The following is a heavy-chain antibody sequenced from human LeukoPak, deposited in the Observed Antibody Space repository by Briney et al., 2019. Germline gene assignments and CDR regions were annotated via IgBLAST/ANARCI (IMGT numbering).Heavy chain of an antibody. Sequence: GGSLRLSCAASGFSFSSYWMHWVRQAPGKGLVWVSRINSDGSSTIYADSVKGRFTISRDNSKNTLYLQMNSLRAEDTAVYYCAKDLRQTIAVAREGAFDIWGQGTMVTVSS. CDR2: INSDGSST. CDR3: AKDLRQTIAVAREGAFDI. J-gene: IGHJ3*02. CDR1: GFSFSSYW. D-gene: IGHD6-19*01. V-gene: IGHV3-74*01.